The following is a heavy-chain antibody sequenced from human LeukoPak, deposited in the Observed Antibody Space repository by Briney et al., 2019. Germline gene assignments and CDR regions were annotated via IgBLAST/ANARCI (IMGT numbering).Heavy chain of an antibody. CDR1: GFTFSSYS. CDR3: ARGLDIVVVPAATQMKRRWWFDP. CDR2: ISSSSSYI. D-gene: IGHD2-2*03. J-gene: IGHJ5*02. V-gene: IGHV3-21*01. Sequence: PGGSLRLSCAASGFTFSSYSMNWVRQAPGKGLEWASSISSSSSYIYYADSVKGRFTISRDNAKNSLYLQMNSLRAEDTAVYYCARGLDIVVVPAATQMKRRWWFDPWGQGTLVTVSS.